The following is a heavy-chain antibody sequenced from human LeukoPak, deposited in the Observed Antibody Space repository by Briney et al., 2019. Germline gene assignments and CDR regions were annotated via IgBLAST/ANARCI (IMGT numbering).Heavy chain of an antibody. CDR2: IYYSGST. CDR3: ARPAYCGGDCYSGYDAFDI. J-gene: IGHJ3*02. D-gene: IGHD2-21*02. Sequence: SETLSLTGTVSGVSISSGGYYWSWIRQHPGKGLEWIGYIYYSGSTYYNPSLKSRVTISVDTSKNQFSLKLSSVTAADTAVYYCARPAYCGGDCYSGYDAFDIWGQGTMVTVSS. CDR1: GVSISSGGYY. V-gene: IGHV4-31*03.